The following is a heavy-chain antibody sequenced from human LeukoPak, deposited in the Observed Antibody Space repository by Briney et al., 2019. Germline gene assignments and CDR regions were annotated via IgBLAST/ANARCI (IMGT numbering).Heavy chain of an antibody. Sequence: ASVKVSCKASGYTFTSYGISWVRQAPGQGLEWMGWISAYNGNTNYAQKFQDRVTVTTDRSTSTVHMELRSLRSDDTAVYYCARESIAMVRGADGMDVWGQGTTVTVSS. J-gene: IGHJ6*02. CDR1: GYTFTSYG. D-gene: IGHD3-10*01. V-gene: IGHV1-18*01. CDR3: ARESIAMVRGADGMDV. CDR2: ISAYNGNT.